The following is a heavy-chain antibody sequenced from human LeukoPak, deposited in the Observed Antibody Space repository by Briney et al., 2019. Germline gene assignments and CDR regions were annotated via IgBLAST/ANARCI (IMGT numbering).Heavy chain of an antibody. V-gene: IGHV4-38-2*02. CDR1: GYSISSGYY. CDR3: ARRPAAFDY. CDR2: IYHSGST. J-gene: IGHJ4*02. D-gene: IGHD6-13*01. Sequence: SETLSLICTVSGYSISSGYYWGWIRQPPGKGLEWVGSIYHSGSTYYNPSLKSRVTISVDTSKNQFSLKLSSVTAADTAVYYCARRPAAFDYWGQGTQVTVSS.